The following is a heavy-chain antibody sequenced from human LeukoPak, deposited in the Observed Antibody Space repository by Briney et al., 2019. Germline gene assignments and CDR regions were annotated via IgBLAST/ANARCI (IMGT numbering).Heavy chain of an antibody. D-gene: IGHD5-12*01. Sequence: GASVKVSCKASGYTFTSYGISWVRQAPGQGLEWMGWMNPNSGNTGYAQKFQGRVTITRNTSISTAYMELSSLRSEDTAVYYCARAPSRTRLRSYNWFDPWGQGTLVTVSS. CDR3: ARAPSRTRLRSYNWFDP. V-gene: IGHV1-8*03. CDR2: MNPNSGNT. CDR1: GYTFTSYG. J-gene: IGHJ5*02.